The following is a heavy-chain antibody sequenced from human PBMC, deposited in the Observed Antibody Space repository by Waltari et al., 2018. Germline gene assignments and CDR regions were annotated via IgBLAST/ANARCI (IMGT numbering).Heavy chain of an antibody. Sequence: QVQLVESGGGVVQPGRSLRLSCAASGFTFSSYAMHWVRQAPGKGLEWVAVISYDGSNKYYADSVKGRFTISRDNSKNTLYLQMNSLRAEDTAVYYCARAFMKAYFDYWGQGTLVTVSS. D-gene: IGHD3-16*01. CDR3: ARAFMKAYFDY. V-gene: IGHV3-30-3*01. J-gene: IGHJ4*02. CDR1: GFTFSSYA. CDR2: ISYDGSNK.